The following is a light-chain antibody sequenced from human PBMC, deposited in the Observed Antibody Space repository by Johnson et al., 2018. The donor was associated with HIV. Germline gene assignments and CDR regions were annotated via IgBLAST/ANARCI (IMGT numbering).Light chain of an antibody. J-gene: IGLJ1*01. CDR2: ENN. Sequence: SVLTQPPSVSAAPGQKVTISCSGSSSNIGNNYVSWYQQLPGTAPKLLIYENNKRPSGIPDRFSGSKSGTSATLGITGLQTGDEADYYCGTWDSSHDVCGTGTKVTVL. V-gene: IGLV1-51*02. CDR1: SSNIGNNY. CDR3: GTWDSSHDV.